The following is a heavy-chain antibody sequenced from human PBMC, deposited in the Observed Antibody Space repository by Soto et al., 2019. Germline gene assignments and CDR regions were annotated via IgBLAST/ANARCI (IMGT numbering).Heavy chain of an antibody. CDR2: IYHTWAI. D-gene: IGHD1-26*01. J-gene: IGHJ4*02. V-gene: IGHV4-4*02. CDR1: SGSISSSNW. Sequence: QVQLQESGPGLVKTSGTLSLTCGVSSGSISSSNWWSWVRQSPGKGLEWIGEIYHTWAINYSPSFTSRLTISVDKSKNQFSLKLSSVTAADTALYYCARTFLGNYYDIWGQGTLVTVSS. CDR3: ARTFLGNYYDI.